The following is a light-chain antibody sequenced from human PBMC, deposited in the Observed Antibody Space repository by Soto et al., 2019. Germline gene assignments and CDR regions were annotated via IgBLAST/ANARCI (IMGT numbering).Light chain of an antibody. V-gene: IGLV2-14*01. Sequence: QSVLTQPASVSGSPGQSITISCAGTMRDVGAYNLVSWYQQHPGRVPQLIIYEVRNRPSGISFRFSGSKSGNTPSLTISGLQAEDEADYYCSSFTSKSTLIFGGGTKLTVL. CDR2: EVR. CDR3: SSFTSKSTLI. J-gene: IGLJ2*01. CDR1: MRDVGAYNL.